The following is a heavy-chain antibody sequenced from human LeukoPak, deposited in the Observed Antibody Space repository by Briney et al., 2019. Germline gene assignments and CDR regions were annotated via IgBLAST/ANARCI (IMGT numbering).Heavy chain of an antibody. J-gene: IGHJ6*02. CDR3: ARLGSCSSTSCYTSMYRGYGMDV. CDR2: IYYSGST. V-gene: IGHV4-61*05. CDR1: GGSISSSSYY. D-gene: IGHD2-2*02. Sequence: SETLSLTCTVSGGSISSSSYYWGWIRQPPGKGLEWIGYIYYSGSTNYNPSLKSRVTISVDTSKNQFSLKLSSVTAADTAVYYCARLGSCSSTSCYTSMYRGYGMDVWGQGTTVTVSS.